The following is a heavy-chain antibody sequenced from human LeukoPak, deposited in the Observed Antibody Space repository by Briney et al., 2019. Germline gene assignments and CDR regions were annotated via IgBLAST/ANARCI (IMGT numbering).Heavy chain of an antibody. Sequence: ASVKVSCKASGYTFTSYDINWVRQATGQGLEWMGWMNPNSGNTGYAQKFQGRVTMTRNTSISTAYMELSSLRSEDTAVYYCAIPASLCYGDYECDFDYWGQGSLVTVSS. CDR2: MNPNSGNT. CDR3: AIPASLCYGDYECDFDY. CDR1: GYTFTSYD. J-gene: IGHJ4*02. V-gene: IGHV1-8*01. D-gene: IGHD4-17*01.